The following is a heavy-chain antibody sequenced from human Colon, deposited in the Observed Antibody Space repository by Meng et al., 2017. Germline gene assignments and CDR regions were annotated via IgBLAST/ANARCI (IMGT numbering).Heavy chain of an antibody. D-gene: IGHD3-22*01. V-gene: IGHV3-53*01. CDR2: IYSGGSS. Sequence: GESLKISCAASGFTVSSNYMSWVRQAPGKGLAWVSVIYSGGSSDHADSVKGRFTISRDNSKNTLYLQMNSLRAEDAAVYYCARDRINDYYDSSGYSRTPRGAFDIWGQGTMVTVSS. CDR3: ARDRINDYYDSSGYSRTPRGAFDI. J-gene: IGHJ3*02. CDR1: GFTVSSNY.